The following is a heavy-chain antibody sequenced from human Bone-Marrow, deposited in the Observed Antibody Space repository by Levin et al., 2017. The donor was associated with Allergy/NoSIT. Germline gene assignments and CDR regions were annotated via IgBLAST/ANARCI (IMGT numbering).Heavy chain of an antibody. Sequence: PSETLSLTCTVSGGSISSYYWSWIRQPAGKGLEWIGRIYTSGSTNYNPSLKSRVTMSVDTSKNQFSLKLSSVTAADTAVYYCARDSRGGSGWVNWFDPWGQGTLVTVSS. V-gene: IGHV4-4*07. CDR1: GGSISSYY. CDR3: ARDSRGGSGWVNWFDP. J-gene: IGHJ5*02. D-gene: IGHD6-19*01. CDR2: IYTSGST.